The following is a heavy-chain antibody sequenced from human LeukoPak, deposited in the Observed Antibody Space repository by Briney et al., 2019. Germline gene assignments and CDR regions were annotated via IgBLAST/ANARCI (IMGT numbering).Heavy chain of an antibody. D-gene: IGHD4-17*01. CDR2: IWYDGSNK. Sequence: PGRSLRLSCAASGFTFSSYGMHWVRQAPGKGLEWVAVIWYDGSNKYYADSVKGRFTISKDNSKNTLYLQMNSLRAEDTAVYYCAKDWSYGELDAFDIWGQGTMGTVSS. V-gene: IGHV3-33*06. CDR3: AKDWSYGELDAFDI. J-gene: IGHJ3*02. CDR1: GFTFSSYG.